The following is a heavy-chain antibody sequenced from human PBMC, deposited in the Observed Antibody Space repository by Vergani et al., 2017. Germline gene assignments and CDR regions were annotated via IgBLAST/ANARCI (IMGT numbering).Heavy chain of an antibody. J-gene: IGHJ4*02. D-gene: IGHD2-8*02. CDR2: IYYTGDT. Sequence: QVQLQESGPGLVKPSETLSLTCTISGGSISGHYWSWIRQAPGKGLDWVGYIYYTGDTRSKSSLTSRISMSLDTSRSQFSLTVKSVTVADTAVYYCARYLCPGGSCIGFDYWGQGILVTVSS. CDR3: ARYLCPGGSCIGFDY. V-gene: IGHV4-59*11. CDR1: GGSISGHY.